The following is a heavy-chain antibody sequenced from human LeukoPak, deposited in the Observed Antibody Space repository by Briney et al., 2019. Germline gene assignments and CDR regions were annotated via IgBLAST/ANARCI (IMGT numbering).Heavy chain of an antibody. CDR1: GGSISRHF. V-gene: IGHV4-59*08. J-gene: IGHJ6*02. CDR3: AGTIFDGMDV. CDR2: ISYSGNA. Sequence: PSETLSLTCTVSGGSISRHFWSWIRQPPGKGLEWIGYISYSGNADYNPSLKSRVTISVDTSKNQFSLKLSSVTAADTAVYYCAGTIFDGMDVWGQGTTVTVSS. D-gene: IGHD3-3*01.